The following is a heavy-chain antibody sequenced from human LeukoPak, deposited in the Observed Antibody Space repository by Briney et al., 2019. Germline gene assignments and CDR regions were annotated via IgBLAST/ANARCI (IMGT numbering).Heavy chain of an antibody. D-gene: IGHD2-15*01. CDR1: GFTFSSYG. CDR2: ISYDGSNK. V-gene: IGHV3-30*18. CDR3: VKVVIGYCSGGSCQGDY. J-gene: IGHJ4*02. Sequence: PGGSLRLSCAASGFTFSSYGMHWVRQAPGKGLEWVAVISYDGSNKYYADSVKGRFTISRDNSKNTLYLQMNSLRAEDTAVYYCVKVVIGYCSGGSCQGDYWGQGTLVTVSS.